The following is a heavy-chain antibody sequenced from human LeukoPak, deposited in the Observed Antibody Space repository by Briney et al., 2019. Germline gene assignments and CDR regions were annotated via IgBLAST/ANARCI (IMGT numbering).Heavy chain of an antibody. CDR1: GFTFSSYE. V-gene: IGHV3-48*03. CDR2: ISSSGSTI. D-gene: IGHD3-9*01. CDR3: ASRYFRYYYYYMDV. J-gene: IGHJ6*03. Sequence: PGGSLRLSCAASGFTFSSYEMNWVRQAPGKGLEWVSYISSSGSTIYYADSVKGRFTISRDNAKNSLYLQMNSLRAEDTAVYYCASRYFRYYYYYMDVWGKGTTVTVSS.